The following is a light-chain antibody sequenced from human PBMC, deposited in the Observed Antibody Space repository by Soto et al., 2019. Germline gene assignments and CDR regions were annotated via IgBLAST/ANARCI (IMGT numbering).Light chain of an antibody. Sequence: QSVLTQPPSASGTPGQRVTISCSGSSSNIGSKTVNWYQQLPGTAPKLLIYSNNQRPSGVPDRFSGSKSGTSASLVISGLQADDEADYYCAAWDDSLNGVVFGGGTKVTVL. CDR2: SNN. J-gene: IGLJ2*01. CDR3: AAWDDSLNGVV. V-gene: IGLV1-44*01. CDR1: SSNIGSKT.